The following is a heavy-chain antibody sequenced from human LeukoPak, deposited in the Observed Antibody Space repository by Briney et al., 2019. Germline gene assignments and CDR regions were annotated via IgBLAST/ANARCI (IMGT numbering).Heavy chain of an antibody. Sequence: GGSLRLSCAASGFTFSSYGMHWVRQAPGKGLEWVAVISYDGSNKYYADSVKGRFTISRDNSKNTLYLQMNSLRAEDTAVYYCAKRRIEGATSLYYYYYGMDVWGQGTTVTVSS. V-gene: IGHV3-30*18. CDR2: ISYDGSNK. CDR1: GFTFSSYG. D-gene: IGHD1-26*01. CDR3: AKRRIEGATSLYYYYYGMDV. J-gene: IGHJ6*02.